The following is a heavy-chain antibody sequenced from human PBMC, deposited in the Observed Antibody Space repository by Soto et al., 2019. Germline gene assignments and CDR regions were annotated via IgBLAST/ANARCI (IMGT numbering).Heavy chain of an antibody. CDR1: GYTFTSYD. J-gene: IGHJ5*02. CDR3: ARGIMYGDYSRWFDP. D-gene: IGHD4-17*01. CDR2: MNPNSGNT. V-gene: IGHV1-8*01. Sequence: QVQLVQSGAEVKKPGASVKVSCKASGYTFTSYDINWVRQATGQGFEYLGWMNPNSGNTGYVKKFQGRVTMTRDTSMHTAYMELSSLGSEDTAVYNGARGIMYGDYSRWFDPWGPGPLVTVSS.